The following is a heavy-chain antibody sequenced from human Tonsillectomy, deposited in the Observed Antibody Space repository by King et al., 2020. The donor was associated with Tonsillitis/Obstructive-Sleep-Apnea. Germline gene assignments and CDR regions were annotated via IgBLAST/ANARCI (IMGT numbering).Heavy chain of an antibody. CDR1: GYTVTDLA. J-gene: IGHJ4*02. D-gene: IGHD3-22*01. CDR3: ATYGKYYYDTSGYYYYLDY. Sequence: QLEQSGAEVKKPGASVKVSCKVPGYTVTDLAIHWVRQAPGKGLEWMGGFHPEDTETIYAQKFLGRVTLTEDTSTDTAYMELSSLSSEDTAVYYCATYGKYYYDTSGYYYYLDYWGQGTLVSVSS. CDR2: FHPEDTET. V-gene: IGHV1-24*01.